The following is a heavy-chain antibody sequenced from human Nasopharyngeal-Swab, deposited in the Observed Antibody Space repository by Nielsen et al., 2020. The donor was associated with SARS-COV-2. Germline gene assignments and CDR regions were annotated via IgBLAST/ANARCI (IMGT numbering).Heavy chain of an antibody. CDR2: ISGSGGST. CDR3: AKYYGDYPYYYYYMDV. V-gene: IGHV3-23*01. J-gene: IGHJ6*03. CDR1: GFTFSSYA. D-gene: IGHD4-17*01. Sequence: GGSLRLSCAASGFTFSSYAMSWVRQAPGKGLEWVSAISGSGGSTYYADSVKGRFTISRDNSKNTLYLQMNSPRAEDTAVYYCAKYYGDYPYYYYYMDVWGKGTTVTVSS.